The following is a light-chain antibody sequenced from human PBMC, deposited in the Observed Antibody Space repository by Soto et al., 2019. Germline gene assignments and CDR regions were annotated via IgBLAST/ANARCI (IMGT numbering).Light chain of an antibody. Sequence: DIEMTPSPSTLPASVGERVTITCRASQSISNWLAWYQHTPGKAPKLLIYDASSLESGVPSRFSGSRSGTETTLTISSLQPDDIATYYCQQYDTYWTFGQGTKVDIK. CDR3: QQYDTYWT. CDR2: DAS. V-gene: IGKV1-5*01. CDR1: QSISNW. J-gene: IGKJ1*01.